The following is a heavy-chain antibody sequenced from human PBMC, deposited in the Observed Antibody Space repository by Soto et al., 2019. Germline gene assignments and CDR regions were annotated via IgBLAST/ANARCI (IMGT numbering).Heavy chain of an antibody. V-gene: IGHV3-15*07. Sequence: GGLKRLSWAACGVTLSNAGVNWVRKDPGKGLEWVGRIKSKTDGGTTDYAAPVKGRFTISRDDSKNTLYLQMNSLKTEDTAVYYCTTLSITIFGVVLMDVWGQGTTVTVSS. CDR1: GVTLSNAG. D-gene: IGHD3-3*01. CDR3: TTLSITIFGVVLMDV. CDR2: IKSKTDGGTT. J-gene: IGHJ6*02.